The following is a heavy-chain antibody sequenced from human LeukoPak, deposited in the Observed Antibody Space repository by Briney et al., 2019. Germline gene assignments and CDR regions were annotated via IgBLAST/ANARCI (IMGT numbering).Heavy chain of an antibody. Sequence: SETLSLTCTVSGGSISSSSYYWGWIRQPPGKGLEWIGYIYYSGSTYYNPSLKSTVTISVDTSKNEFSLKLTSVTAADTAVYFCARIGYSSWIDYWGQGTLVTVSS. CDR3: ARIGYSSWIDY. CDR1: GGSISSSSYY. CDR2: IYYSGST. V-gene: IGHV4-39*01. D-gene: IGHD6-6*01. J-gene: IGHJ4*02.